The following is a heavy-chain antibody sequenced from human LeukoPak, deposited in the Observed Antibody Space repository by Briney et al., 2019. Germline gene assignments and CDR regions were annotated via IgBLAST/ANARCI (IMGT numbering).Heavy chain of an antibody. D-gene: IGHD3-22*01. V-gene: IGHV3-23*01. CDR1: GFSFSSYE. Sequence: GGSLRLSCAASGFSFSSYEMNWVRQAPGKGLEWVSAISGSGGSTYYADSVKGWFTISRDNSKNTLYLQMNSLRAEDTAVYYCAKGDRYYYDSSGYYYDYFDYWGQGTLVTVSS. J-gene: IGHJ4*02. CDR2: ISGSGGST. CDR3: AKGDRYYYDSSGYYYDYFDY.